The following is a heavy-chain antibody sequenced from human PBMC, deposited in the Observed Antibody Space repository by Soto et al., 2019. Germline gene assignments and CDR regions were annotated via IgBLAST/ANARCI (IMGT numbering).Heavy chain of an antibody. CDR1: GFTFSSYA. CDR2: ISGSGDST. J-gene: IGHJ4*02. Sequence: EVQLLESGGGLEQPGGSLRLSCAASGFTFSSYAMNWVRQAPGKGLEWVSVISGSGDSTYYADSVKGRFTISRDNSKNTLYLQMNSLRAEDTAVYYCARRGSGSYYDSWGQGTLVTVSS. D-gene: IGHD1-26*01. V-gene: IGHV3-23*01. CDR3: ARRGSGSYYDS.